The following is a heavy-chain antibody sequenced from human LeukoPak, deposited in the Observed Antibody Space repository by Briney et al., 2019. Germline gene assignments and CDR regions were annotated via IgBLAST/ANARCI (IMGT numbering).Heavy chain of an antibody. CDR1: GGSISSYY. V-gene: IGHV4-4*07. CDR2: IYTSGST. Sequence: SETLSLTCTVSGGSISSYYWSWIRQPAGKGLEWIGRIYTSGSTNYNPSLKSRVTMSVDTSKNQFSLKLSSVTAADTAVYYCAREVPRYCSGGSCLGNAFDIWGQGTMVTVSS. CDR3: AREVPRYCSGGSCLGNAFDI. D-gene: IGHD2-15*01. J-gene: IGHJ3*02.